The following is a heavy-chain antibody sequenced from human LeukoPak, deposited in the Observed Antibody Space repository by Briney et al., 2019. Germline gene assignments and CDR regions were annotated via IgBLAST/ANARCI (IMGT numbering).Heavy chain of an antibody. CDR3: ARDKKYYYEGSGYVYDSPTYNWFDP. J-gene: IGHJ5*02. CDR2: ISSSSSYI. Sequence: GGSLRLSCAAYGFTFSSYSMNWVRQAPGKGLEWVSSISSSSSYIYYADSVKGRFTISRDNAKNTLYLQMNSLRAEDTAVYYCARDKKYYYEGSGYVYDSPTYNWFDPWGQGTLVTVSS. D-gene: IGHD3-22*01. V-gene: IGHV3-21*01. CDR1: GFTFSSYS.